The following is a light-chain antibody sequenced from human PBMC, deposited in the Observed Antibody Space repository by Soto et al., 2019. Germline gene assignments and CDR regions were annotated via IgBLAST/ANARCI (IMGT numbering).Light chain of an antibody. J-gene: IGKJ1*01. CDR2: DAS. V-gene: IGKV1-6*01. CDR3: LHDYNCPYT. CDR1: QDISNY. Sequence: IQMTQSPSSLSASVGERATITCQASQDISNYLAWYQQKPGKAPKLLIYDASTLQSGVPSRFSGSGSGTDFTLTISSLQPEDFASYYCLHDYNCPYTFGQGTKVDIK.